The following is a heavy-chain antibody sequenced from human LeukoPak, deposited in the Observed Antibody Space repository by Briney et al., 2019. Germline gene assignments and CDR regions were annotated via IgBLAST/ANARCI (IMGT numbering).Heavy chain of an antibody. V-gene: IGHV4-59*01. Sequence: SETLSLTCTVSGGSISSYYWSWIRQPPGKGLEWIGYIYYSGSTEYNPSLRSRVTISLDMSKHQFSLNLTSVTAADTAVYYCASNTGTVFDYWGQGALVTVSS. J-gene: IGHJ4*02. D-gene: IGHD7-27*01. CDR3: ASNTGTVFDY. CDR2: IYYSGST. CDR1: GGSISSYY.